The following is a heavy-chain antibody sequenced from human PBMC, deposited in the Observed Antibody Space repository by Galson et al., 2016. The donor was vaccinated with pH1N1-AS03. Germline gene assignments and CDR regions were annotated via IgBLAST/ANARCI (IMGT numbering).Heavy chain of an antibody. V-gene: IGHV3-30*02. Sequence: SLRLSCAASGFSFNSYGMHWVRQAPGKGLEWVTFMWHDGIAKRYADSVKGRFAISRDSSKTLVYLQMNSLRSEDTSVYYCVRDSNAWSFDYWGQGALVTVSS. D-gene: IGHD2-2*01. CDR1: GFSFNSYG. J-gene: IGHJ4*02. CDR2: MWHDGIAK. CDR3: VRDSNAWSFDY.